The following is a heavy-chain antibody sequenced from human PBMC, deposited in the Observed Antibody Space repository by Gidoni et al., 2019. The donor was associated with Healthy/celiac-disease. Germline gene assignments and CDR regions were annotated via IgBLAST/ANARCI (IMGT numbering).Heavy chain of an antibody. Sequence: EVQLVESGGGLVQPGRSLRLSCAAAGVTFGDYAMHWFRQAPGKGLEWVSGISWNSGSIGYADSVKGRFTISRDNAKNSLYLQMNSLRAEDTALYYCAKDPNTIIIAAAGPFDYWGQGTLVTVSS. D-gene: IGHD6-13*01. CDR3: AKDPNTIIIAAAGPFDY. V-gene: IGHV3-9*01. CDR1: GVTFGDYA. CDR2: ISWNSGSI. J-gene: IGHJ4*02.